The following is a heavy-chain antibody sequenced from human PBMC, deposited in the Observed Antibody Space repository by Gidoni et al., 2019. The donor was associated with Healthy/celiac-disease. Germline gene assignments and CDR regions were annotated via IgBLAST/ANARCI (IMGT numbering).Heavy chain of an antibody. Sequence: EVQLLESGGGLVQPGGSLRLPCAASGFTFSSYAMSWVRQAPGKGLEWVSAISGSGGSTYYADSVKGRFTISRDNSKNTLYLQMNSLRAEDTAVYYCALNPPKVSNTPDYWGQGTLVTVSS. V-gene: IGHV3-23*01. CDR2: ISGSGGST. D-gene: IGHD2-15*01. J-gene: IGHJ4*02. CDR1: GFTFSSYA. CDR3: ALNPPKVSNTPDY.